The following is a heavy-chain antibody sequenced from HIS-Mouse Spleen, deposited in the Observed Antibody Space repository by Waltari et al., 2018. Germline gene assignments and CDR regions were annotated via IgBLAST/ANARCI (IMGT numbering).Heavy chain of an antibody. CDR2: ISYDGSNK. Sequence: QVQLVESGGGVVQPGRSLRLPCAASGFTFRSYAMHWVRQAPGKGLEWVAVISYDGSNKYYADSVKGRFTISRDNSKNTLYLQMNSLRAEDTAVYYCARVTGGGYWGQGTLVTVSS. D-gene: IGHD3-10*01. J-gene: IGHJ4*02. CDR3: ARVTGGGY. V-gene: IGHV3-30-3*01. CDR1: GFTFRSYA.